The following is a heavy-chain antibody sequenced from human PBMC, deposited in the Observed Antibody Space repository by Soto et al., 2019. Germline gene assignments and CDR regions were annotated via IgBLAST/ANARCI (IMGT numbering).Heavy chain of an antibody. CDR1: GGSISSSNW. CDR3: ARDYMVRGVMRWFDP. D-gene: IGHD3-10*01. Sequence: QVQLQESGPGLVKPSGTLSLTCAVSGGSISSSNWWSWVRQPPGKGLEWIGEIYHSGSTNYNPSRTSRVTLSVDKSKNQFSLKLSSVTAADTAVYYCARDYMVRGVMRWFDPWGQGTLVTVSS. CDR2: IYHSGST. V-gene: IGHV4-4*02. J-gene: IGHJ5*02.